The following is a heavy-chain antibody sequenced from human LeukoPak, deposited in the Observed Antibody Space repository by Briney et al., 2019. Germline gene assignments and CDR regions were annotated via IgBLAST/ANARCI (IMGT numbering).Heavy chain of an antibody. V-gene: IGHV4-59*01. CDR1: GGSISSYY. J-gene: IGHJ4*02. D-gene: IGHD7-27*01. Sequence: SETLSLTCTVSGGSISSYYWSWIRQPPRKGLEWIGYIYHTGSTSYSPSLKSRVTISADTSQNQFSLKLSSVTAADTAVYYCASRKLGNDYWGQGTLVTVSS. CDR2: IYHTGST. CDR3: ASRKLGNDY.